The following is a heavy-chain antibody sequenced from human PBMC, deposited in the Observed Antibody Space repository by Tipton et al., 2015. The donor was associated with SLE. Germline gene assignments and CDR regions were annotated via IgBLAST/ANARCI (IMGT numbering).Heavy chain of an antibody. V-gene: IGHV4-39*07. Sequence: TLSLTCTVSGDSMTNSNFYWGWIRQPPGKGLEWIGSMSYTGASDYNAPLKRRVTISLDTSKNQLYLNLRSVTAADTAVYYCARPPLSYCASTSCFDVWGQGTLVTVAS. CDR1: GDSMTNSNFY. J-gene: IGHJ4*02. D-gene: IGHD2-2*01. CDR2: MSYTGAS. CDR3: ARPPLSYCASTSCFDV.